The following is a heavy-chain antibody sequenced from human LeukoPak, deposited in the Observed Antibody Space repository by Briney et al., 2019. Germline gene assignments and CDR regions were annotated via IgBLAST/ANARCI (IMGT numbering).Heavy chain of an antibody. Sequence: SETLSLTCTVSDVSISSYYWSWIRQPPGKGLEWIGCISYSGTTNYSPSLKSRVTISLDRSKNQISLKLSSVTAADTAVYYCARHRGYDSGGYYRWFDPWGPGTLVTVSS. V-gene: IGHV4-59*08. CDR2: ISYSGTT. CDR1: DVSISSYY. D-gene: IGHD3-22*01. CDR3: ARHRGYDSGGYYRWFDP. J-gene: IGHJ5*02.